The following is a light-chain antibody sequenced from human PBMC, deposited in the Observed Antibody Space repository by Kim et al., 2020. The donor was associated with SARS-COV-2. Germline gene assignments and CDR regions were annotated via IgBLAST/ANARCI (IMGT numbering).Light chain of an antibody. CDR3: QQYNNWPPLT. CDR2: GAS. J-gene: IGKJ4*01. V-gene: IGKV3-15*01. Sequence: VSPGERATLSCRASQRISSDLVWYQQKPGQAPRLLIYGASTRATGIPARFSGSGSGTEFTLTISSLQSEDFAVYYCQQYNNWPPLTFGGGTKLEI. CDR1: QRISSD.